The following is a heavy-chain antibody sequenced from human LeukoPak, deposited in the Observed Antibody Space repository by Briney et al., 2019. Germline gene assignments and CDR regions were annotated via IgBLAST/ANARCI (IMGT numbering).Heavy chain of an antibody. CDR2: ISGSGGST. D-gene: IGHD1-1*01. CDR1: GFTFSSYA. Sequence: PGGSLRLSCAASGFTFSSYAMSWVRQAPGKGLEWVSAISGSGGSTYYADSVKGRFTISRDNSKNTLYLQMNSLRAEDTAVYYCAKERVQLERSSYLSAAFDIWGQGTMVTVSS. CDR3: AKERVQLERSSYLSAAFDI. J-gene: IGHJ3*02. V-gene: IGHV3-23*01.